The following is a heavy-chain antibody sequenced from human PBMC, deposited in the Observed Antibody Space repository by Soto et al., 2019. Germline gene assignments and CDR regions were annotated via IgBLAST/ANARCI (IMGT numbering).Heavy chain of an antibody. CDR3: ARIGRGVIDY. Sequence: PSETLSLTCAVYGGSFSGYYWSWIRQPPGKGLEWIGEINHSGSTNYNPSLKSRVTISVDTSKNQFSLKLSSVTAADTAVYYCARIGRGVIDYWGQGTLVTVSS. D-gene: IGHD3-10*01. V-gene: IGHV4-34*01. CDR2: INHSGST. CDR1: GGSFSGYY. J-gene: IGHJ4*02.